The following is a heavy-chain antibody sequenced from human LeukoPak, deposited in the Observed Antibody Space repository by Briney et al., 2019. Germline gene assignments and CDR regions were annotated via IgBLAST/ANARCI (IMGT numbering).Heavy chain of an antibody. J-gene: IGHJ3*02. CDR2: IKQDGSEE. CDR1: GFTFSSYW. V-gene: IGHV3-7*01. Sequence: PGGSLRLSCAASGFTFSSYWMHWVRQAPGKGLEWVANIKQDGSEEYYVDSVKGRFTISRDNAKNSLYLQMNSLRAEDTAVYYCANYYYDSSGYRGMNAFDIWGQGTMVTVSS. D-gene: IGHD3-22*01. CDR3: ANYYYDSSGYRGMNAFDI.